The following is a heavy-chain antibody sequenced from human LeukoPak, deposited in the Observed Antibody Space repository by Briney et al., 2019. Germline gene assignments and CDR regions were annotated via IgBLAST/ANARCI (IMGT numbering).Heavy chain of an antibody. CDR2: IDTSGIT. V-gene: IGHV4-4*07. Sequence: SETLSLTCTVSGGSISIYYWSWIRQPAGKGLEWIGRIDTSGITNYNPSLKSRVSMSVDTSKNQFSLGLSSVTAADTAVYYCARVGDYALKDWGQGTLVTVSS. D-gene: IGHD3-16*01. J-gene: IGHJ4*02. CDR3: ARVGDYALKD. CDR1: GGSISIYY.